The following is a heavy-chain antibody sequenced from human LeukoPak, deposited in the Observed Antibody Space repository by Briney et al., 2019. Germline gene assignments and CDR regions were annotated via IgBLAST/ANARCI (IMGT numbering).Heavy chain of an antibody. V-gene: IGHV3-7*01. CDR1: GFTFSSYW. CDR2: IKQDGSEK. CDR3: ARGSYNWYASDAFDI. D-gene: IGHD1-20*01. Sequence: GGSLRLSCAASGFTFSSYWMSWVRQAPGKGLEGVANIKQDGSEKYYVDSVKGRFTISRDNAKNSLYLQMNSLRAEDTAVYYCARGSYNWYASDAFDIWGQGTMVTVSS. J-gene: IGHJ3*02.